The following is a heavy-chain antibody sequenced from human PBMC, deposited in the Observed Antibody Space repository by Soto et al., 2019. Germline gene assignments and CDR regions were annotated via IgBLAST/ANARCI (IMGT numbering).Heavy chain of an antibody. CDR2: INDRGSI. J-gene: IGHJ2*01. CDR1: GGSFSGYY. D-gene: IGHD3-9*01. CDR3: ARESHDIVTGPPWGWYFDL. V-gene: IGHV4-34*01. Sequence: QVQLQQWGAGPLRPLETLSLTCGVSGGSFSGYYWAWIRQSPGKGLEWIGEINDRGSINYNPSLKSRVSISVATSKNHYSLNLRSVTAADTAVYYCARESHDIVTGPPWGWYFDLWGRGTLVTVSS.